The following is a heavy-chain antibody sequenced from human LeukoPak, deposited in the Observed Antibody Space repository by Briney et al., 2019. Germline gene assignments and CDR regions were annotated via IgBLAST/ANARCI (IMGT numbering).Heavy chain of an antibody. Sequence: GGSLRLSCAASGFTFSSYAMHWVRQAPGKGLEWVAVISYDGSNKYYADSVKGRFTISRDNSKNTLYLQMNSLRAEDTAVYYCAKADLYYYGSGSVFDYWGQGTLVTVSS. D-gene: IGHD3-10*01. V-gene: IGHV3-30-3*01. CDR2: ISYDGSNK. J-gene: IGHJ4*02. CDR3: AKADLYYYGSGSVFDY. CDR1: GFTFSSYA.